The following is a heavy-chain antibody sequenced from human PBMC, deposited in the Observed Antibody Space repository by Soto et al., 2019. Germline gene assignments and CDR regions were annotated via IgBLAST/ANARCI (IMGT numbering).Heavy chain of an antibody. CDR1: GGSISSGDYY. CDR2: IYYSGST. Sequence: SETLSLTCTVSGGSISSGDYYWSWIRQPPGKGLEWIGYIYYSGSTYYNPSLKSRVTISVDTSKNQLSLKLSSVTAADTAVYYCARGRFGELFFDYWGQGTLVTVSS. D-gene: IGHD3-10*01. CDR3: ARGRFGELFFDY. V-gene: IGHV4-30-4*01. J-gene: IGHJ4*02.